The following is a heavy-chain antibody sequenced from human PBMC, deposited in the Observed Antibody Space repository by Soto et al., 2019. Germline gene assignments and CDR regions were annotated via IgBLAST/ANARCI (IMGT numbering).Heavy chain of an antibody. Sequence: PSETLSLTCTVSGGSISSGGYYWSWIRQHPGKGLEWIGYIYHSGSTYYNPSLKSRVTISVDTSKNQFSLKLSSVTAADTAVYYCARKGTTWWFDPWGQGTLVTVSS. CDR1: GGSISSGGYY. J-gene: IGHJ5*02. D-gene: IGHD1-1*01. CDR2: IYHSGST. V-gene: IGHV4-31*03. CDR3: ARKGTTWWFDP.